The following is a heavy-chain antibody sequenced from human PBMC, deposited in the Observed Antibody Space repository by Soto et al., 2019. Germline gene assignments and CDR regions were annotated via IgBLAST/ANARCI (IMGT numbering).Heavy chain of an antibody. D-gene: IGHD6-6*01. CDR3: ARQQLVKAIDY. CDR1: GFTFSTYG. J-gene: IGHJ4*02. V-gene: IGHV3-23*01. CDR2: ISASGGTT. Sequence: PGGSLRLSCAASGFTFSTYGMSWVRQAPGKGLERLSFISASGGTTYYADSVKGRFTIFRDNSRNTLYLQMNSLRAEDTAVYYCARQQLVKAIDYWGQGTLVTVSS.